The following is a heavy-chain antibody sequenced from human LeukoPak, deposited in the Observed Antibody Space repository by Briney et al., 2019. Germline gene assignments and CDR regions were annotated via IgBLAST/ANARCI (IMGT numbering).Heavy chain of an antibody. CDR3: AKSGYNRFDY. V-gene: IGHV3-9*01. Sequence: GRSLRLSCAVSGFTFDDYAMHWVRQVQGKGLEWVSGINWNSDSIGYADSVKGRFTISRDNSKNTLYLQMNSLRAEDTAVYYCAKSGYNRFDYWGQGTLVTVSS. J-gene: IGHJ4*02. CDR1: GFTFDDYA. D-gene: IGHD5-24*01. CDR2: INWNSDSI.